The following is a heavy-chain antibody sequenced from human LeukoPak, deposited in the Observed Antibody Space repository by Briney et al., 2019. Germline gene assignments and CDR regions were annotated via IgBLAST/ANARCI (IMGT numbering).Heavy chain of an antibody. CDR3: AKDQSYSSSWFDAFDI. V-gene: IGHV3-7*04. J-gene: IGHJ3*02. CDR1: GFTFSSFW. Sequence: PGGSLRLSCAASGFTFSSFWMSWVRQAPGRGLEWVATIRQDGSQKYYLDSVKGRFTISRDNSKNTLYLQMNRLRAEDTAVYYCAKDQSYSSSWFDAFDIWGQGTMVTVSS. D-gene: IGHD6-13*01. CDR2: IRQDGSQK.